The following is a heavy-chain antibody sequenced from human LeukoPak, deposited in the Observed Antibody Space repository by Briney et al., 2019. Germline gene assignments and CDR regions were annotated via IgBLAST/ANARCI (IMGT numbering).Heavy chain of an antibody. D-gene: IGHD5-12*01. CDR3: ARGGGYSGYDLDY. J-gene: IGHJ4*02. CDR2: IIPIFGTA. CDR1: GGTFSNYA. Sequence: SVKVSCKASGGTFSNYAISWVRQAPGQGLEWMGGIIPIFGTANYAQKFQGRVTITADESTSTAYMELSSLRSEDTAVYYCARGGGYSGYDLDYWGQGTLVTVSS. V-gene: IGHV1-69*13.